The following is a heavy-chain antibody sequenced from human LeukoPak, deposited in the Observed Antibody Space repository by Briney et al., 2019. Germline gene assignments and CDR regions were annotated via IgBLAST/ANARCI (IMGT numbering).Heavy chain of an antibody. J-gene: IGHJ4*02. Sequence: GESLKISCKGSGYSFTSYWIGWVRQMPGKGLEWMGIIYPGDSDTRYSPSFQGQVTISAGKSISTAYLQWSSLKASDTAMYYCARPRRWLQSGNYYFDYWGQGTLVTVSS. V-gene: IGHV5-51*01. CDR2: IYPGDSDT. D-gene: IGHD5-24*01. CDR3: ARPRRWLQSGNYYFDY. CDR1: GYSFTSYW.